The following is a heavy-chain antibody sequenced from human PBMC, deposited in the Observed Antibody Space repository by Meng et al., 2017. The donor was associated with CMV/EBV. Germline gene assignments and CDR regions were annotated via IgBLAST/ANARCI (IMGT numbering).Heavy chain of an antibody. D-gene: IGHD6-13*01. CDR2: INPSGGST. V-gene: IGHV1-46*01. J-gene: IGHJ4*02. CDR1: GYTFTSYY. Sequence: QVQLVKSGAEVKKPGASVKVSCKTSGYTFTSYYMHWVRQAPGQGLEWMGIINPSGGSTSYAQKFQGRVTMTRDTSTSTVYMELSSLRSEDTAVYYCARARSRKGSSYIAAAGPQMDYWGQGTLVTVSS. CDR3: ARARSRKGSSYIAAAGPQMDY.